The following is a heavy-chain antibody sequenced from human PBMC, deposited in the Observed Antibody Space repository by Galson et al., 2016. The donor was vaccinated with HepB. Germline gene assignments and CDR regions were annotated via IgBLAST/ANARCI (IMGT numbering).Heavy chain of an antibody. CDR2: IWYDGSKT. Sequence: SLRLSCAVSGFSLTTFGMHWVRQTPGRGLEWVAVIWYDGSKTYYADSVRGRFTVSREISKNILFPKMNSLRAEDTALYYCTRDVGTSIDFWGQGTLVSVSS. CDR1: GFSLTTFG. J-gene: IGHJ4*02. CDR3: TRDVGTSIDF. V-gene: IGHV3-33*01. D-gene: IGHD2-2*01.